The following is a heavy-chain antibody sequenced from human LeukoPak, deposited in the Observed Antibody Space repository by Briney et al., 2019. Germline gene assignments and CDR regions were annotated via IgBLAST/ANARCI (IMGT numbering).Heavy chain of an antibody. CDR1: GFTFSSYS. J-gene: IGHJ5*02. Sequence: GGSLRLSCAASGFTFSSYSMNWVRQAPGKGLEWVSCISSRSSYIYYADSVKGRFTISRDNAKESLYLQMNSLRAEDTAVYYCARDLSTWHGSFDPWGQGTLVTVSS. CDR2: ISSRSSYI. CDR3: ARDLSTWHGSFDP. V-gene: IGHV3-21*01.